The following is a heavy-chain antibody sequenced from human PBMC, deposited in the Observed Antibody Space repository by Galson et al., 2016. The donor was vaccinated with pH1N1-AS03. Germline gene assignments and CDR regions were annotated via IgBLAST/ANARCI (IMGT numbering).Heavy chain of an antibody. V-gene: IGHV1-46*01. CDR1: GYTFSRYY. CDR3: ATYGSGSRGGFDY. Sequence: SVKVSCKASGYTFSRYYMHWMRQAPRQGPEWMGVIDPSIGSTTYAQKFQGRVTMTRDTATTTAYMELSSLRSDDTAVYYCATYGSGSRGGFDYWGQGALITVSS. D-gene: IGHD3-10*01. CDR2: IDPSIGST. J-gene: IGHJ4*02.